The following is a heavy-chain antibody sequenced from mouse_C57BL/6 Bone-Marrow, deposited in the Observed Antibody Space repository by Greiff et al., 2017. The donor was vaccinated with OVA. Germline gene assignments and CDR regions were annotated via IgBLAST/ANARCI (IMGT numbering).Heavy chain of an antibody. CDR3: ATYYGNWNWYFDV. CDR1: GFSLTSYG. CDR2: IWRGGST. V-gene: IGHV2-5*01. Sequence: VQLQQSGPGLVQPSQSLSITCTVSGFSLTSYGVHWVRQSPGKGLEWLGVIWRGGSTDYNAAFMSRLSITKDNSKSQVFFKMNSLQADDTAIYYCATYYGNWNWYFDVWGTGTTVTVSS. D-gene: IGHD2-10*01. J-gene: IGHJ1*03.